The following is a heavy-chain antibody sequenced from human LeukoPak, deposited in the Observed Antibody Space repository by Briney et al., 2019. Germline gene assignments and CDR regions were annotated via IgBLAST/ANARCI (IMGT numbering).Heavy chain of an antibody. Sequence: GGSLRLSCAASGFTFDDYAMHWVRQAPGKGLEWVSGIRWNSGSIGYADSVKGRFTISRDNAKNSLYLQMNSRRAEDTALYYCAKDYYDSSGSDPNWFDPWGQGTLVTVSS. CDR2: IRWNSGSI. CDR1: GFTFDDYA. CDR3: AKDYYDSSGSDPNWFDP. J-gene: IGHJ5*02. D-gene: IGHD3-22*01. V-gene: IGHV3-9*01.